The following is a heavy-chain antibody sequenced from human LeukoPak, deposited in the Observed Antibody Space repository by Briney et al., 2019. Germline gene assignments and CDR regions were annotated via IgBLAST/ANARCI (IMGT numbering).Heavy chain of an antibody. D-gene: IGHD3-22*01. Sequence: GGSLRLSCVASGFTLSSYAMSRVRQAPEKGLEWVSAIIGSVGSTYSTDSQKGRFTTSRDKSKKTLYIQKNTLRAASTRVYFCAKDRIGVARLHAFHIWGQGTMVTVSS. CDR3: AKDRIGVARLHAFHI. V-gene: IGHV3-23*01. J-gene: IGHJ3*02. CDR1: GFTLSSYA. CDR2: IIGSVGST.